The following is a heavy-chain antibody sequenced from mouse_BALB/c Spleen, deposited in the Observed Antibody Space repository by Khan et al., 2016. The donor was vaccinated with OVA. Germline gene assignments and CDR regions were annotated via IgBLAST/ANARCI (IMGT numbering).Heavy chain of an antibody. CDR2: IWAGGST. Sequence: QVQLKESGPGLVAPSQSLSITCTVSGFSLTSYGVHWVRQPPGKGLEWLGVIWAGGSTKYNTSLMSRLSVSKDTSKCQVILKMNNLQTDDPAMYYCARLVDIWGQGTTLTVSS. CDR1: GFSLTSYG. CDR3: ARLVDI. V-gene: IGHV2-9*02. J-gene: IGHJ2*01. D-gene: IGHD1-3*01.